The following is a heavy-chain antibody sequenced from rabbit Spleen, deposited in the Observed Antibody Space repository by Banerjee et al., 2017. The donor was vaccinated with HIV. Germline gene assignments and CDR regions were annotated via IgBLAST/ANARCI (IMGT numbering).Heavy chain of an antibody. J-gene: IGHJ4*01. CDR1: GVSFSSSYY. D-gene: IGHD2-1*01. CDR3: ARGVISNGDWMSEL. CDR2: IYVGSGRT. V-gene: IGHV1S40*01. Sequence: VESGGDLVKPGAPLTLTCTASGVSFSSSYYMCWVRQAPGKGLEWIACIYVGSGRTSYASWAKGRFTISEPSSTTVTLQMTSLTAADTATYFCARGVISNGDWMSELWGPGPLVTVS.